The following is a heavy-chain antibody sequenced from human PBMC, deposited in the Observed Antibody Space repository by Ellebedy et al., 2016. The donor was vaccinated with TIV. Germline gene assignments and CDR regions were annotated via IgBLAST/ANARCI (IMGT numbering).Heavy chain of an antibody. J-gene: IGHJ3*02. Sequence: SETLSLTCAVYGGSFSGYYWSWIRQPPGKGLEWIGEINHSGSTNYNPSLKSRVTISVDMSKNQFSLKLNSVTAADTAVYYCARASYHDILTGYYMSAFDIWGQGTMVTVSS. V-gene: IGHV4-34*01. D-gene: IGHD3-9*01. CDR1: GGSFSGYY. CDR2: INHSGST. CDR3: ARASYHDILTGYYMSAFDI.